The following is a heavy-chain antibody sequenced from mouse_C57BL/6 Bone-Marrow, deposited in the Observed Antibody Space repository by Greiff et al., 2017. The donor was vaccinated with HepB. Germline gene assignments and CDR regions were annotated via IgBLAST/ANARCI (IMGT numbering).Heavy chain of an antibody. D-gene: IGHD1-1*01. J-gene: IGHJ3*01. CDR1: GFTFSSNG. Sequence: EVQLQESGGDLVKPGGSLKLSCAASGFTFSSNGISWVRQTPDKRLEWVATISSGGSYTYYPDSVKGRCTISRDNAKNTLYLQMSSLKSEDTAMYYCARHEYYGSSYRFAYWGQGTLVTVSA. CDR2: ISSGGSYT. V-gene: IGHV5-6*01. CDR3: ARHEYYGSSYRFAY.